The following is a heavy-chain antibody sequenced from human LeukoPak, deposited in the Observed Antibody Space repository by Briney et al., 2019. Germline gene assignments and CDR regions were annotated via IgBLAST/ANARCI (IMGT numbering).Heavy chain of an antibody. CDR3: STVGYSSSWYAHGAFDI. V-gene: IGHV3-66*01. CDR2: IYRGGDT. CDR1: GFTFSDYY. D-gene: IGHD6-13*01. Sequence: TGGSLRLSCAASGFTFSDYYMSWVRQAPGKGLEWVSVIYRGGDTYYADSVKGRFTISRDNSKNTLYLQMDSLRAEDTAVYYCSTVGYSSSWYAHGAFDIWGQGTMVTVSS. J-gene: IGHJ3*02.